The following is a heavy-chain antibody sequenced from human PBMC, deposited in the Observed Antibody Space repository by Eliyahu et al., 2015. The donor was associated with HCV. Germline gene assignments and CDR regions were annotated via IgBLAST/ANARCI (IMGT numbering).Heavy chain of an antibody. CDR2: INPESLGT. Sequence: QVQLLQSGAEVKKPGASVKVSCKASGYSFTKTYIHWVRQAPGQGLEWMGWINPESLGTKYAQKFQGRVTVTRDTSISTAYMELTGLRSDDTAVYYCVREHADAIKLGLMDVWGQGTTVTVSS. V-gene: IGHV1-2*02. J-gene: IGHJ6*02. CDR3: VREHADAIKLGLMDV. CDR1: GYSFTKTY. D-gene: IGHD7-27*01.